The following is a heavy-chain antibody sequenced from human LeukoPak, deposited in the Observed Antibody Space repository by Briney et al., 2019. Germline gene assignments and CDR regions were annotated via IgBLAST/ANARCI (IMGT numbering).Heavy chain of an antibody. CDR2: IRSKAYGGTA. J-gene: IGHJ4*02. D-gene: IGHD3-22*01. V-gene: IGHV3-49*04. Sequence: GGSLRLSCTASGFTFGDYAMSWVRQAPGKGLEWVGFIRSKAYGGTADYAASLKGRFTISGDDSKNIAYLHLISLKTEDTAVYYCTTYHYDTSGYYYVTYWGQGTLVTVSS. CDR3: TTYHYDTSGYYYVTY. CDR1: GFTFGDYA.